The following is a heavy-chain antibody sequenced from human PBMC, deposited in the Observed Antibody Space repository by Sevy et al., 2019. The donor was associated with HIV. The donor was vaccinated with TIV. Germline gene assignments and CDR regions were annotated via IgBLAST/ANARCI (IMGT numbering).Heavy chain of an antibody. D-gene: IGHD3-9*01. V-gene: IGHV3-23*01. J-gene: IGHJ4*02. CDR1: GFTLSSYA. CDR2: ISGSGGST. CDR3: AKEYYDILTGSPGGVDY. Sequence: GGSLRLSCAASGFTLSSYAMSWVRQAPGKGLEWVSAISGSGGSTYYADSVKGRFTISRDNSKNTLYLQMNSLRAEDTAVYYCAKEYYDILTGSPGGVDYWGQGALVTVSS.